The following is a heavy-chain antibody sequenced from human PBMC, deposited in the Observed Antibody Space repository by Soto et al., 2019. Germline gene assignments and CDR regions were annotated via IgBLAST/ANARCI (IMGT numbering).Heavy chain of an antibody. J-gene: IGHJ6*02. V-gene: IGHV1-8*01. CDR2: INPNSGNT. D-gene: IGHD6-19*01. CDR1: GYTFTSYD. CDR3: ARAPGVQQWLGQYYYYYGLDV. Sequence: ASVRVSCKASGYTFTSYDINWVPQATGQGLEWMGWINPNSGNTRYAQKLQGRVTMTRNTSRSTAYMELSSLRSEDTAVYYCARAPGVQQWLGQYYYYYGLDVWGQGTTVTVSS.